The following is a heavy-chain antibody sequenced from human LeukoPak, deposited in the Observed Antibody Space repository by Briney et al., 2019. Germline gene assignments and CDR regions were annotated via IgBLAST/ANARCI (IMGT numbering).Heavy chain of an antibody. D-gene: IGHD1-26*01. Sequence: GGSLRLSCAPSGFTVSSNYMSWVRQAPGKGLEWVSLIYSGGSTYYADSVKGRFAISKDNSKNTLYLQMNSLRAEDTATCYCARDAYRGTYFGYWGQGTLVTVSS. CDR2: IYSGGST. CDR1: GFTVSSNY. V-gene: IGHV3-53*01. CDR3: ARDAYRGTYFGY. J-gene: IGHJ4*02.